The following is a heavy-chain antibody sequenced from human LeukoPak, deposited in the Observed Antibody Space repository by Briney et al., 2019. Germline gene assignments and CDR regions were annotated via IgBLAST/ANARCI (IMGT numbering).Heavy chain of an antibody. CDR3: ARGGGDSSGYFEY. Sequence: GGSLRLSCAASGFTFSSYSMNWVRQAPGKGLEWVSSISSSSSYIYYADSVKGRFTISRDNAKNSLYLQMNSLRAEDTAVYYCARGGGDSSGYFEYWGQGTLVTVSS. J-gene: IGHJ4*02. CDR2: ISSSSSYI. CDR1: GFTFSSYS. D-gene: IGHD3-22*01. V-gene: IGHV3-21*01.